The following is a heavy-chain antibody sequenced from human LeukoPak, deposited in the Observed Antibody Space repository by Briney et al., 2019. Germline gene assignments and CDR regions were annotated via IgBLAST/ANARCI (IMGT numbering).Heavy chain of an antibody. D-gene: IGHD3-10*01. V-gene: IGHV4-59*08. J-gene: IGHJ5*02. CDR1: GGSISSYY. CDR3: ARHITMVRGVIISFSWFDP. Sequence: SETLSLTCTVSGGSISSYYWSWIRQPPGKGLEWIGYIYYSGSTNYNPSLKSRVTISVDTSKNQISLKLSSVTAADTAVYYCARHITMVRGVIISFSWFDPWGQGTLVTVSS. CDR2: IYYSGST.